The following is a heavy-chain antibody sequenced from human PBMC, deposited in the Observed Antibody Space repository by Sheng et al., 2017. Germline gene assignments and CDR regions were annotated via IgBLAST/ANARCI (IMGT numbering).Heavy chain of an antibody. D-gene: IGHD1-26*01. Sequence: EVQLVESGGGLIQPGGSLRLSCAASGFTVSSNYMSWVRQAPGKGLEWVSVIYSGGSTYYADSVKGRFTISRDNSKNTLYLQMNSLRAEDTAVYYCARDRVGATIDYYYYYGMDVWGQGDQRSPSP. V-gene: IGHV3-53*01. CDR1: GFTVSSNY. J-gene: IGHJ6*02. CDR2: IYSGGST. CDR3: ARDRVGATIDYYYYYGMDV.